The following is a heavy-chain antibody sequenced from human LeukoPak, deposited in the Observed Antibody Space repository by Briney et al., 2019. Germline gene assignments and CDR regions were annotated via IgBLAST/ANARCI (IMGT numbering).Heavy chain of an antibody. CDR3: ASSEKYQLLLTYFQH. CDR2: IYSGGST. D-gene: IGHD2-2*01. CDR1: GFTVSSNY. J-gene: IGHJ1*01. V-gene: IGHV3-66*01. Sequence: PGGSLRLSCAASGFTVSSNYMSWVRQAPGKGLEWVSVIYSGGSTYYADSVKGRFTISRDNSKNTLYLQMNSLRAEDTAVYYCASSEKYQLLLTYFQHWGQGTLVTVSS.